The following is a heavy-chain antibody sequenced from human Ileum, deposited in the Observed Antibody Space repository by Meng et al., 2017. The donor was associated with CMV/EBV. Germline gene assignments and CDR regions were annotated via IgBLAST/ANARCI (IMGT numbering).Heavy chain of an antibody. CDR2: IKSKTDGGTT. D-gene: IGHD2-8*01. CDR3: TTRCSNGVCY. Sequence: EFVESGGCIVKRGGSLRLYCTASALAFRKAWMNWVRQAPGKGLEWVGRIKSKTDGGTTDYAAPRKDRFTASRDDSKNTLYLQVNSLKTEDTGVYYCTTRCSNGVCYWGQGTLVTVSS. J-gene: IGHJ4*02. CDR1: ALAFRKAW. V-gene: IGHV3-15*05.